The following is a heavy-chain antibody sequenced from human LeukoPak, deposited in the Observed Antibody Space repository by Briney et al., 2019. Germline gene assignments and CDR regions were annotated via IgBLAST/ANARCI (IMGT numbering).Heavy chain of an antibody. Sequence: PGGSLRLSCTASGFSFGDYAMTWSRQAPGKGLEWVGLIRKKTNGGTAQYAASVRGRFTISRDDSEGIVYLQMDSLQSEDTATYYCARYPCYYDSIGYADHWGQGTLVTVSS. D-gene: IGHD3-22*01. CDR1: GFSFGDYA. J-gene: IGHJ5*02. V-gene: IGHV3-49*03. CDR2: IRKKTNGGTA. CDR3: ARYPCYYDSIGYADH.